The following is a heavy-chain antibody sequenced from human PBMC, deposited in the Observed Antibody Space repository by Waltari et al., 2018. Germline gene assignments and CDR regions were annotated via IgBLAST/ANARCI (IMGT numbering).Heavy chain of an antibody. J-gene: IGHJ4*02. CDR2: MNPNSGNT. CDR1: GYTFTSYD. CDR3: ARSAPTYYDLLTGYQGGIDY. D-gene: IGHD3-9*01. V-gene: IGHV1-8*01. Sequence: QVQLVQSGAEVKKPGASVKVSCKASGYTFTSYDINWVRPATGQGLEWMGWMNPNSGNTGYAQKFQGRVTMTRNTSISTAYMELSSLRSEDTAVYYCARSAPTYYDLLTGYQGGIDYWGQGTLVTVSS.